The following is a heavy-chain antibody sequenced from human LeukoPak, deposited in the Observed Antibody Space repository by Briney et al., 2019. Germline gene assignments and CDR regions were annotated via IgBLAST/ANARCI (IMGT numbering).Heavy chain of an antibody. CDR2: IYSDGTT. CDR1: GVTVSSKY. V-gene: IGHV3-66*01. J-gene: IGHJ4*02. CDR3: TVSTGKMDFHD. D-gene: IGHD3-22*01. Sequence: GGSLRLSCAVSGVTVSSKYTSCVRQAPGEGLEWVSVIYSDGTTYYADFVKGRFIISRDKSRNTLHLRMNSLSGEDPALYYLTVSTGKMDFHDWGQETLDPVSS.